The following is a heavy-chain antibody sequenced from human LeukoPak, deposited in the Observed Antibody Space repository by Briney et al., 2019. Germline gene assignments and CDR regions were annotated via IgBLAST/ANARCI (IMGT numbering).Heavy chain of an antibody. J-gene: IGHJ4*02. Sequence: GASLRLSSAAAGFSGSAYWMSCVRQAPGKVLEWGANINEAGSEKPYVDSVKGRFTISRDNAKNSLYLEMNSRRAEDTAVYYCGRWGVEAGIDDWGQGTLVIVSS. V-gene: IGHV3-7*01. CDR3: GRWGVEAGIDD. CDR2: INEAGSEK. D-gene: IGHD6-13*01. CDR1: GFSGSAYW.